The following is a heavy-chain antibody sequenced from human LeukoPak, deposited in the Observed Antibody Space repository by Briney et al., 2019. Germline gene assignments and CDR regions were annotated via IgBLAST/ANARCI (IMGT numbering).Heavy chain of an antibody. V-gene: IGHV3-74*01. CDR2: IYSDGCRT. Sequence: PGGSLRLSCAASGFTFSRNWMHWVRQAPGKGLVWLSRIYSDGCRTIYADSVKGRLTISRDNAKNTLYLEMNSLTVEDTAVYYCVSLTGHDAFDIWGQGTMVTVSS. D-gene: IGHD2-8*02. J-gene: IGHJ3*02. CDR3: VSLTGHDAFDI. CDR1: GFTFSRNW.